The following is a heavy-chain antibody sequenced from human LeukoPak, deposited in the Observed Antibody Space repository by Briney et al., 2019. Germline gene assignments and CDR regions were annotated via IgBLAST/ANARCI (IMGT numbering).Heavy chain of an antibody. V-gene: IGHV3-20*04. CDR3: ARDSIYSSGWFNYFDY. CDR2: INWNGGST. J-gene: IGHJ4*02. CDR1: GFTFDDYG. D-gene: IGHD6-19*01. Sequence: PGGSLRLSCAASGFTFDDYGMSWVRQAPGKGLEWVSGINWNGGSTGYADSVKGRFTISRDNAKNSLYLQMNSLRAEDTAVYYCARDSIYSSGWFNYFDYWGQGTLVTVSS.